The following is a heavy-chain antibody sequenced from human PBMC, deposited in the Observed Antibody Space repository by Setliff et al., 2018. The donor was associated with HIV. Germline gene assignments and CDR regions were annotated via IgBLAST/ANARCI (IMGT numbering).Heavy chain of an antibody. J-gene: IGHJ4*02. CDR3: AKDMWTEVTGTCDH. V-gene: IGHV3-48*04. CDR1: GFTFSSFS. Sequence: GGSLRLSCAASGFTFSSFSMHWVRQAPGKGLEWVSYITSSGNTMDYADSVKGRFTISRDNAKNTLHLQMNILGPEDTALYYCAKDMWTEVTGTCDHWGQGTPVTVSS. D-gene: IGHD6-19*01. CDR2: ITSSGNTM.